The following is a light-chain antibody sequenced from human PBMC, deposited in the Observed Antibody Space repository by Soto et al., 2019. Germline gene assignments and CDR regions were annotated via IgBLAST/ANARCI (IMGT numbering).Light chain of an antibody. V-gene: IGLV2-14*01. CDR2: EVS. CDR3: SSHTTYNIRV. Sequence: QSALTQPASVSGSPGQSIAISCTGTSSDVGRYDYVSWYQHHPGKAPKLIIHEVSNRPSGVSDRFSGSKSGNTASLTISGLQADDEADYYCSSHTTYNIRVFGTGTKVTVL. J-gene: IGLJ1*01. CDR1: SSDVGRYDY.